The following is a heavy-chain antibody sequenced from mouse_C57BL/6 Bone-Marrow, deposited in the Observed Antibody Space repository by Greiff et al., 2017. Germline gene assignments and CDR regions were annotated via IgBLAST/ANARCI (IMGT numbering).Heavy chain of an antibody. Sequence: VQLQQSGPELVKPGASVKISCKASGYAFSSSWMNWVKQRPGKGLEWIGRIYPGDGDTNYNGKFKGKATLTADKSSSTAYLQLSSLTSEDSAVYFCARSPPNNSWFAYWGQGTLVTVSA. V-gene: IGHV1-82*01. J-gene: IGHJ3*01. CDR2: IYPGDGDT. CDR1: GYAFSSSW. CDR3: ARSPPNNSWFAY.